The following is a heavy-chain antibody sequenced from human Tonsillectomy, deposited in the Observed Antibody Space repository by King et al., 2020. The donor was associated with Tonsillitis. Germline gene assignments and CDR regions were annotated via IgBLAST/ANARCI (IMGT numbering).Heavy chain of an antibody. Sequence: QLVQSGAEVKKPGSSVKVSCKASGGTFSSYAISWVRQAPGQGLEWMGRIIPILHIPTYAQRFQGRVTITADTSTGTAYMELSSLKSEDTAVFSYDSIGQGLFDYWGQGTLVTVSS. D-gene: IGHD3-22*01. CDR1: GGTFSSYA. CDR3: DSIGQGLFDY. CDR2: IIPILHIP. V-gene: IGHV1-69*04. J-gene: IGHJ4*02.